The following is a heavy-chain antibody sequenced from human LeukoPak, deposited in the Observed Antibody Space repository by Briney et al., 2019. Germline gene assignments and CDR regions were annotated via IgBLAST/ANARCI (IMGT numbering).Heavy chain of an antibody. V-gene: IGHV4-61*02. D-gene: IGHD1-26*01. CDR2: IYTSGST. CDR1: GGSISSGSYY. J-gene: IGHJ4*02. CDR3: ARLFGIVGVYFDY. Sequence: PSETLSLTCTVSGGSISSGSYYWSWSRQPAGKGLEWIGRIYTSGSTNYNPSLKSRVTISVDTSKNQFSLKLSSVTAADTAVYYCARLFGIVGVYFDYWGQGTLVTVSS.